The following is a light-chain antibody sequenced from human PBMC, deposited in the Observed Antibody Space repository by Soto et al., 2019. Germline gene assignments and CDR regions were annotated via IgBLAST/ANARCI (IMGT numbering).Light chain of an antibody. CDR3: HQRNSWPRST. Sequence: EVVLTQSPATLSLSPGERATLSCRASQAVPSYLAWYQQKPGQAPRLLIYDISNRATGIPARFSGSGSGTDFTLTISSLEPEDVGVYYCHQRNSWPRSTFGQGNKLEIK. V-gene: IGKV3-11*01. CDR1: QAVPSY. CDR2: DIS. J-gene: IGKJ2*02.